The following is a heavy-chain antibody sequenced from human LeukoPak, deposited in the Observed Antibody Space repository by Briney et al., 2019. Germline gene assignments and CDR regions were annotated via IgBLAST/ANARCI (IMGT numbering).Heavy chain of an antibody. CDR2: ISSSGSTI. CDR3: AELGITMIGGA. V-gene: IGHV3-48*03. Sequence: GGSLRLSCAASGFTFSSYAMHWVRQAPGKGLEWVSYISSSGSTIYYADSVKGRFTISRDNAKNSLYLQMNGLRAEDTAVYYCAELGITMIGGAWGKGTTVTISS. D-gene: IGHD3-10*02. CDR1: GFTFSSYA. J-gene: IGHJ6*04.